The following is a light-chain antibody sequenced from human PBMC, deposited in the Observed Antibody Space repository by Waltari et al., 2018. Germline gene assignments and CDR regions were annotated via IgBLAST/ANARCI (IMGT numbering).Light chain of an antibody. CDR2: NTT. V-gene: IGLV1-40*01. J-gene: IGLJ2*01. CDR1: SFNIGTSYD. Sequence: QSVLTQPPSVSGAPGQRVTISCTGSSFNIGTSYDVHWYQQLPGAAPKLLIYNTTNRPSGVPDRFLGSTSGTSASLTITGLQPEDEADYYCQSYDSTLGGWGVFGGGTKLTVL. CDR3: QSYDSTLGGWGV.